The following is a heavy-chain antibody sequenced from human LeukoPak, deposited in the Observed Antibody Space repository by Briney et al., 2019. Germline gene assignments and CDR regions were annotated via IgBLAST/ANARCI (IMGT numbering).Heavy chain of an antibody. CDR1: GGSISSYY. CDR2: IYTSGST. D-gene: IGHD1-14*01. Sequence: DPSETLSLTCTVSGGSISSYYWSWIRQPPGKGLEWIGYIYTSGSTNYNPSLKSRVTISVDTSKNQFSLKLSSVTAADTAVYYCARHRNYLGARYYFDYWGQGTLVTVSS. J-gene: IGHJ4*02. CDR3: ARHRNYLGARYYFDY. V-gene: IGHV4-4*09.